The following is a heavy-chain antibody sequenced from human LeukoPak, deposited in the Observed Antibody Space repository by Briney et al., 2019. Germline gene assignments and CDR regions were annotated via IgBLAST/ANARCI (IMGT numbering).Heavy chain of an antibody. Sequence: GGSLRLSCAVSGFTFSTYAMNWVRPAPGKGLEWVSAISDSGGHTYYADSVEGRFTISRDNSKNTLYLQMNSLGAEDTAVYFCAKVRMGGGYLDYWGQGTLVTVSS. CDR2: ISDSGGHT. CDR1: GFTFSTYA. V-gene: IGHV3-23*01. D-gene: IGHD2-15*01. CDR3: AKVRMGGGYLDY. J-gene: IGHJ4*02.